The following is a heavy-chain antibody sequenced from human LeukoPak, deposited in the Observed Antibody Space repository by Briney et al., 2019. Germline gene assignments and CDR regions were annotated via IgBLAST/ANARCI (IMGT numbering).Heavy chain of an antibody. J-gene: IGHJ4*02. V-gene: IGHV3-20*04. CDR3: ARMDPYSGSYFLDY. CDR2: INWNGGST. CDR1: GFTFDDYG. Sequence: GGSLRLSCAASGFTFDDYGMSWVRQAPGKGLEWVSGINWNGGSTGYADSVKGRFTISRDNAKNSLYLQMNSLRAEDTALYYCARMDPYSGSYFLDYWGQGTLVTVSS. D-gene: IGHD1-26*01.